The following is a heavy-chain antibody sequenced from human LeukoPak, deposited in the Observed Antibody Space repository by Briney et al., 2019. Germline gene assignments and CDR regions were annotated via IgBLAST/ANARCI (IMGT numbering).Heavy chain of an antibody. Sequence: PGRSLRLSCAASGFTFSSYAMHWVRQAPGKGLEWVAVISYDGSNKYYADSVKGRFTISRDNSKSTLYLQMNSLRAEDTAVYYCARGQGAEAGWYFDLWGRGTLVTVSS. J-gene: IGHJ2*01. D-gene: IGHD6-13*01. V-gene: IGHV3-30-3*01. CDR2: ISYDGSNK. CDR1: GFTFSSYA. CDR3: ARGQGAEAGWYFDL.